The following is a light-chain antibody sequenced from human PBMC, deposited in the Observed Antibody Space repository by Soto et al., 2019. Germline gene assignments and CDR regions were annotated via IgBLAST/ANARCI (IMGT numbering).Light chain of an antibody. J-gene: IGLJ1*01. Sequence: QSALTQPASVSGSPGQSISMSCTGTSSDVGGYNYVSWYQQHPGKAPKLMIYDVNNRPSGVSDRVSGSKSGNTASLTISGLQAEDEADYYCSSYTSTSTLVFGTGTKVTVL. CDR3: SSYTSTSTLV. CDR2: DVN. V-gene: IGLV2-14*01. CDR1: SSDVGGYNY.